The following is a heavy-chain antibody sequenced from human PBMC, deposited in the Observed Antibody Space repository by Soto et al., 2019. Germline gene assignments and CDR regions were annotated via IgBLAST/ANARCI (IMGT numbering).Heavy chain of an antibody. V-gene: IGHV1-18*03. Sequence: QVKLVQSGAEVKKAGASVKVSCKASGYTFISYGIAWVRQAPGQELEWMGWISTYNGKTNYAQQFQDSLTMTTDTSTSTANMDVRSLRTDALALYYGARAGYATSWVSILPTGVHGVELDLWGQGTLVTVSS. CDR2: ISTYNGKT. J-gene: IGHJ4*02. D-gene: IGHD6-13*01. CDR3: ARAGYATSWVSILPTGVHGVELDL. CDR1: GYTFISYG.